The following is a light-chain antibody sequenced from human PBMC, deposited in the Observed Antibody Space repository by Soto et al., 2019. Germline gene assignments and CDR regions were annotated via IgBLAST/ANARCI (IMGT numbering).Light chain of an antibody. CDR1: QSISSW. CDR2: DAS. Sequence: DIQMTQSPSTLSASVGDRVTITCRASQSISSWLAWYQQKPGKAPKVLIYDASSLEYGVPSRFSGSGSGTEFTLTISSLQPDDFATYYCQQYNSYPITFGQGTRLEI. J-gene: IGKJ5*01. CDR3: QQYNSYPIT. V-gene: IGKV1-5*01.